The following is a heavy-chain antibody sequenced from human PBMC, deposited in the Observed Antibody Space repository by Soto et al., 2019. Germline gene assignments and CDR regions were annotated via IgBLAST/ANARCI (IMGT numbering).Heavy chain of an antibody. V-gene: IGHV4-59*01. CDR3: ARTARGVAGTLDY. CDR2: IYYSGST. D-gene: IGHD6-19*01. J-gene: IGHJ4*02. CDR1: GGSISSYY. Sequence: SQTLSLTCTVSGGSISSYYWSWIRQPPGKGLEWIGYIYYSGSTNYNPSLKSRVTISVDTSKNQFSLKLSSVTAADTAVYYCARTARGVAGTLDYWGQGTLVTVSS.